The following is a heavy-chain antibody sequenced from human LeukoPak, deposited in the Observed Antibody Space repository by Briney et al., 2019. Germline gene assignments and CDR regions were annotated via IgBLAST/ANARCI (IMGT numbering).Heavy chain of an antibody. CDR3: VRPHCSSTDCHPPEWFDP. J-gene: IGHJ5*02. V-gene: IGHV1-8*01. CDR2: MYPDGGNA. CDR1: GDTFTDYD. D-gene: IGHD2-2*01. Sequence: ASVRVSSMPSGDTFTDYDVNWVRQAPGQGLEWMGWMYPDGGNAGYTQKFQGRVTMTRNTSISTAYMELSSLRYEDTAVYYCVRPHCSSTDCHPPEWFDPWGQGTMVTVSS.